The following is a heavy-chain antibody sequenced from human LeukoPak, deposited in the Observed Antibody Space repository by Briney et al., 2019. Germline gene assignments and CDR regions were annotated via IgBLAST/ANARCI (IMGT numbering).Heavy chain of an antibody. Sequence: SETLSLTRTVSGGSISSYYWSWIRQPPGKGLEWIGYIYYSGSTNYNPSLKSRVTISVDTSKNQFSLKLSSVTAADTAVYYCAGTPIDSSGWYVYWGQGTLVTVSS. CDR3: AGTPIDSSGWYVY. CDR2: IYYSGST. J-gene: IGHJ4*02. CDR1: GGSISSYY. V-gene: IGHV4-59*01. D-gene: IGHD6-19*01.